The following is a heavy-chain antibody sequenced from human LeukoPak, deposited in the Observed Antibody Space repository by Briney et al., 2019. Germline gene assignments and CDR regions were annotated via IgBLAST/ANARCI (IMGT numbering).Heavy chain of an antibody. CDR1: GYTFTSYG. CDR3: ARGGIAARRANYYMDV. CDR2: INPNSGGT. Sequence: ASVKVSCKASGYTFTSYGISWVRQAPGQGLEWMGWINPNSGGTNYAQKFQGRVTMTRDTSISTAYMELSRLRSDDTAVYYCARGGIAARRANYYMDVWGKGTTVTVSS. V-gene: IGHV1-2*02. J-gene: IGHJ6*03. D-gene: IGHD6-6*01.